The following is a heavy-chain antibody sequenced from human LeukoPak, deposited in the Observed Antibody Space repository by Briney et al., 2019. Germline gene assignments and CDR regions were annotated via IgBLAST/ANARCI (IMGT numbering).Heavy chain of an antibody. V-gene: IGHV3-7*01. CDR2: IKQDGSEK. CDR1: GFTFSSYW. Sequence: GGSLRLSCAASGFTFSSYWMTWVRQAPGKGLQWVANIKQDGSEKNYVDSVKGRFTISRDNAKNSLYLQMNSLRAEDTAVYYCARDSHFGYGMDVWGQGTTVTVSS. J-gene: IGHJ6*02. CDR3: ARDSHFGYGMDV. D-gene: IGHD3-10*01.